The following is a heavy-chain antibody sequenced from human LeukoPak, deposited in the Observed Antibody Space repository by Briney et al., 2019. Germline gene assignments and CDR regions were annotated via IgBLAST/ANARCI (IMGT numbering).Heavy chain of an antibody. J-gene: IGHJ4*02. D-gene: IGHD3-9*01. CDR2: INPNSGGT. Sequence: ASAAVACKASVSTFSGDYRDWVRRGPGQGLEWMRWINPNSGGTNYAQKFQGRVTMTRDTSISTAYMELSRLRSDDTAVYYCARADDILTGYYPDYWGQGTLVTVSS. CDR3: ARADDILTGYYPDY. V-gene: IGHV1-2*02. CDR1: VSTFSGDY.